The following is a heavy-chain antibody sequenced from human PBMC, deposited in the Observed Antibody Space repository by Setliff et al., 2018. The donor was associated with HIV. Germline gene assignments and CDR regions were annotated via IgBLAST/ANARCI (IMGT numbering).Heavy chain of an antibody. Sequence: SETLSLTCAVYGGSFSGFDWNWSWIRQPPGTGLEWIGEINHSDFTNYNPSLKSRITISVDTSKNQFSLKVSSVTAADAAVYYCARSRDARGWYFDLWGRGTLVTVSS. D-gene: IGHD6-6*01. CDR3: ARSRDARGWYFDL. V-gene: IGHV4-34*01. CDR1: GGSFSGFD. CDR2: INHSDFT. J-gene: IGHJ2*01.